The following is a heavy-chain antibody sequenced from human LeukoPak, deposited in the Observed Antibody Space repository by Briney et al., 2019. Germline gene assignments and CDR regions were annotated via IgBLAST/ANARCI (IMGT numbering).Heavy chain of an antibody. D-gene: IGHD2-15*01. CDR1: GYTFTGYY. CDR3: ARDPKGYCGSVSCYYAWFDP. CDR2: INPNSGGT. J-gene: IGHJ5*02. Sequence: ASVKVSCKASGYTFTGYYMHWVRQAPGQGLEWMGWINPNSGGTNYAQKFQGRVTMTRDTSISTAYMELTRLRPDDTAVYFCARDPKGYCGSVSCYYAWFDPWGQGTLVTVSS. V-gene: IGHV1-2*02.